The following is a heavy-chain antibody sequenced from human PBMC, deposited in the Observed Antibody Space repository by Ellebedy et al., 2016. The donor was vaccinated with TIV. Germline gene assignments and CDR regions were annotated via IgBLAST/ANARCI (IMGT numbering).Heavy chain of an antibody. CDR1: GFAFDRFS. Sequence: PGGSLRLSCAASGFAFDRFSMHWVRQVPGKGLEWVSLIGRDGRATFYADSVKGRFTISRDNFGNMLYLQMNSLGAEDTAVYYCAREGGTYYSAHFDQWGQGTPVTVSS. CDR3: AREGGTYYSAHFDQ. CDR2: IGRDGRAT. D-gene: IGHD1-26*01. V-gene: IGHV3-43*01. J-gene: IGHJ4*02.